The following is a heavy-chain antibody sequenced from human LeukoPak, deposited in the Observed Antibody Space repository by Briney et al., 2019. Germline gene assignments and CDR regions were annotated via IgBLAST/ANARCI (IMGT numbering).Heavy chain of an antibody. CDR2: ISGSGSTK. CDR3: ARETDSTLFDY. CDR1: GFTLSSYG. J-gene: IGHJ4*02. Sequence: PGGSLRLSCAASGFTLSSYGMSWVRQAPGKGLEWVSAISGSGSTKYYADSVKGRFTISRDNAKNSLYVQMNSPRAEDTAVYYCARETDSTLFDYWGQGTLVTVSS. V-gene: IGHV3-23*01. D-gene: IGHD2-2*01.